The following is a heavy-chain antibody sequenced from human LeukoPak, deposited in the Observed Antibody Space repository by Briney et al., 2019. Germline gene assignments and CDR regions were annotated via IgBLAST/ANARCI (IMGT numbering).Heavy chain of an antibody. CDR2: IKQDGSEK. CDR3: ARAEIVVLTDHGFDV. J-gene: IGHJ3*01. D-gene: IGHD2-21*01. V-gene: IGHV3-7*02. CDR1: GFTFSSYW. Sequence: GGSLRLSCAASGFTFSSYWMSWVRQAPGKGLEWVANIKQDGSEKYYVDSVKGRFTISRDNAKNTLFLQMKSLRVEDTATYYCARAEIVVLTDHGFDVWGQGTRVTVSS.